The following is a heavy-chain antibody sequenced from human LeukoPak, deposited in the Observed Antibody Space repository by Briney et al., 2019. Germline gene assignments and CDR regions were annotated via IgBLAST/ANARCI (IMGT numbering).Heavy chain of an antibody. CDR1: GFNFGDYA. J-gene: IGHJ4*02. D-gene: IGHD3-3*01. V-gene: IGHV3-7*01. CDR2: IREGGRGT. Sequence: PGGSLRLSCAASGFNFGDYAMSWVRQAPGKGLEWVAHIREGGRGTFYVDSVKGRFIGSRDDARNTVYLQMNSLRAEDTAVYYCARWRGAQSEFVVWGQGTLVTVSS. CDR3: ARWRGAQSEFVV.